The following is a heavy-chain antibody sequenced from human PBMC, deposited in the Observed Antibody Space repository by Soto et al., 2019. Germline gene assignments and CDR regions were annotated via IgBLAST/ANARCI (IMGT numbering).Heavy chain of an antibody. CDR2: ISGYNGNT. CDR1: GYTFTSYG. D-gene: IGHD4-17*01. V-gene: IGHV1-18*01. CDR3: AAPYRGDDYGGNSGDYHYYVMDF. Sequence: ASVKVSCKASGYTFTSYGINWVRQAPGQGLEWMGWISGYNGNTMYAQKVQGRVTMTTDTSTSTVYMELRSLRSDDTALYYCAAPYRGDDYGGNSGDYHYYVMDFWGQGTTVSVSS. J-gene: IGHJ6*02.